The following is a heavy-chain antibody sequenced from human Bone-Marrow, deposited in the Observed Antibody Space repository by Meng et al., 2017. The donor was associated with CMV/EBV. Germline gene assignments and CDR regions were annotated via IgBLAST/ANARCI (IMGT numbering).Heavy chain of an antibody. J-gene: IGHJ6*02. CDR2: IRYDGSNK. CDR3: ARGKNYDFWSGYYTGYYYYGMDV. V-gene: IGHV3-30*02. CDR1: GFTFSSYG. D-gene: IGHD3-3*01. Sequence: GESLKISCAASGFTFSSYGMHWVRQAPGKGLEWVAFIRYDGSNKYYADSVKGRFTISRDNSKNTLYLQMNSLRAEDTAVYYCARGKNYDFWSGYYTGYYYYGMDVWGQGTTVTVSS.